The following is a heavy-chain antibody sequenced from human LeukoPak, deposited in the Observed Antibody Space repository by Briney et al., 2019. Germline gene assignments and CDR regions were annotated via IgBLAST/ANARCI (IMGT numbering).Heavy chain of an antibody. V-gene: IGHV3-30*03. D-gene: IGHD1-26*01. CDR3: ARGGVY. CDR2: ISYDGSNK. CDR1: GFTFSSYG. Sequence: GGSLRLSCAASGFTFSSYGMHWVRQAPGKGLEWVAVISYDGSNKYYADSVKGRFTISRDNSKNTLYLQMNSLRAEDTALYYCARGGVYWGQGTLVTVSS. J-gene: IGHJ4*02.